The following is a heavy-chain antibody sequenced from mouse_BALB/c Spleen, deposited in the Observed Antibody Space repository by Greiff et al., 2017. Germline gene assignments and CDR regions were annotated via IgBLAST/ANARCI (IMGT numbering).Heavy chain of an antibody. CDR3: APYYRYDGFAY. Sequence: EVQLQESGGGLVQPGGSRKLSCAASGFTFSSFGMHWVRQAPEKGLEWVAYISSGSSTIYYADTVKGRFTISRDNPKNTLFLQMTSLRSEDTAMYYCAPYYRYDGFAYWGQGTLVTVSA. CDR1: GFTFSSFG. V-gene: IGHV5-17*02. J-gene: IGHJ3*01. CDR2: ISSGSSTI. D-gene: IGHD2-14*01.